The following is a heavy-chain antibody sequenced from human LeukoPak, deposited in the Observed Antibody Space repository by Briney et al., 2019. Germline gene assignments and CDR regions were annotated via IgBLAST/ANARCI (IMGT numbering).Heavy chain of an antibody. CDR1: GYSISSGYY. D-gene: IGHD6-13*01. CDR2: IYHSGST. Sequence: SETLSLTCTVSGYSISSGYYWGWIRQPPGKGLEWIGSIYHSGSTYYNPSLKSRVTISVDTSKNQFSLQLNSVTPEDTAVYYCAREVAAAGTSREWYDYWGQGTLVTVSS. J-gene: IGHJ4*02. V-gene: IGHV4-38-2*02. CDR3: AREVAAAGTSREWYDY.